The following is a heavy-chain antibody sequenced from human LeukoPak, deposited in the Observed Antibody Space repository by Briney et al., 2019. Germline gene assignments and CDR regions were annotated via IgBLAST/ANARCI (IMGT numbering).Heavy chain of an antibody. CDR3: ARGVGNFRYYFDY. Sequence: GGSLRLSCAASGFTFSTYAMNWIRQAPGKGLEWVSSISSTGTYIYYGDLVEGRFTISRDNAKNSLYLQMNSLRAEDTAVYYCARGVGNFRYYFDYWGQGTLVTVSS. J-gene: IGHJ4*02. V-gene: IGHV3-21*01. CDR1: GFTFSTYA. CDR2: ISSTGTYI. D-gene: IGHD2/OR15-2a*01.